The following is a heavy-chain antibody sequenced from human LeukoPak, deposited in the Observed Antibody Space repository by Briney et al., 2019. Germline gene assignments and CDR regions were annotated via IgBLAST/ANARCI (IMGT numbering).Heavy chain of an antibody. V-gene: IGHV3-11*01. CDR2: ISGSGGTI. CDR3: ATSALGNTDFDY. J-gene: IGHJ4*02. Sequence: GSLRLSCAASGFTFSDYYMSWIRQAPGKGLEWVSYISGSGGTISYADSVKGQFTISRDNAKNSLYLQMNSLRVEDTAVFYCATSALGNTDFDYWGQGTLVTVSS. CDR1: GFTFSDYY. D-gene: IGHD1-26*01.